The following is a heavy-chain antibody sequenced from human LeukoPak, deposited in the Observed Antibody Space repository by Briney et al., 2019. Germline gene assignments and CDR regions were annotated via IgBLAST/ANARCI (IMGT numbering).Heavy chain of an antibody. Sequence: ASVKVSCKTSGYTFTTYGMSWVRQAPGQSLEWMEWISTYNDNTTYAQRFRGRVTMTTDTSTSTVYMDLRSLRSDDTAIYYCARQVDTTMALPDYWGQGTLVTVSS. D-gene: IGHD5-18*01. J-gene: IGHJ4*02. CDR3: ARQVDTTMALPDY. CDR1: GYTFTTYG. V-gene: IGHV1-18*01. CDR2: ISTYNDNT.